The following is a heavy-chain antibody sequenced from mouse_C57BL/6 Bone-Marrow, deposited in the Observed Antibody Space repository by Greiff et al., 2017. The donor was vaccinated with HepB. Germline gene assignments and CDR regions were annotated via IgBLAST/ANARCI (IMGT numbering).Heavy chain of an antibody. V-gene: IGHV3-6*01. CDR2: ISYDGSN. CDR3: ARIYDYDGYYAMDY. Sequence: EVKLQESGPGLVKPSQSLSLTCSVTGYSITSGYYWNWIRQFPGNKLEWMGYISYDGSNNYNPSLKNRISITRDTSKNQFFLKLNSVTTEDTATYYCARIYDYDGYYAMDYWGQGTSVTVSS. CDR1: GYSITSGYY. J-gene: IGHJ4*01. D-gene: IGHD2-4*01.